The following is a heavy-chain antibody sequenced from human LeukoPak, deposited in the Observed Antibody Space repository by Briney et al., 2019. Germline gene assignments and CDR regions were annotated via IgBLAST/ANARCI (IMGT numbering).Heavy chain of an antibody. J-gene: IGHJ4*02. D-gene: IGHD6-13*01. CDR1: GGSISSYY. CDR2: IYYSGST. V-gene: IGHV4-59*08. Sequence: SETLSLTCTVSGGSISSYYWSWIRQPPRKGLEWIGYIYYSGSTNYNPSLKSRVTISVDTSKNQFSLKLSSVTAADTAVYYCARRGSSWYSYYFDYWGQGTLVTVSS. CDR3: ARRGSSWYSYYFDY.